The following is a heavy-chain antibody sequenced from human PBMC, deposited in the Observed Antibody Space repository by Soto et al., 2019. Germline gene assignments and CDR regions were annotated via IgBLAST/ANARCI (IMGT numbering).Heavy chain of an antibody. CDR3: ATEEYYYGSGAFFDY. V-gene: IGHV1-69*08. Sequence: QVQLVQSGAEVKKPGSSVKVSCKASGGTFSSYTISWVRQAPGQGLEWMGRIIPILGIANYAQKFQGRVTXXAAKSTSTAYMKLSSLRSEDTAVYYCATEEYYYGSGAFFDYWGQGTLVTVSS. CDR1: GGTFSSYT. CDR2: IIPILGIA. D-gene: IGHD3-10*01. J-gene: IGHJ4*02.